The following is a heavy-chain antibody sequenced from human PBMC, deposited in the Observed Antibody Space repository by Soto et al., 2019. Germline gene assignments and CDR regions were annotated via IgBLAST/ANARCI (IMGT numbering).Heavy chain of an antibody. CDR3: ARADPDASVGY. CDR1: GGSMSSHY. J-gene: IGHJ4*02. Sequence: SETLSLTCTVSGGSMSSHYWTWLRQPPGKGLEWIGYISYSGSTYYNPSLKSRVTISADTSRNQFSLKLSSVIAADTAVYYCARADPDASVGYWGQGTLVTAPQ. D-gene: IGHD3-16*01. CDR2: ISYSGST. V-gene: IGHV4-59*11.